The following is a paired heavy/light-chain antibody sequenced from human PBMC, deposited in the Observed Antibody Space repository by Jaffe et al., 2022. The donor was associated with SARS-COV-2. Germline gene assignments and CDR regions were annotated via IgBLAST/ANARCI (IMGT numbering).Light chain of an antibody. CDR1: TSDVGNYL. CDR2: EGN. J-gene: IGLJ3*02. Sequence: QSALTQPASVSGSPGQSITISCTGTTSDVGNYLVSWYQHLPGKAPKLIIYEGNRRPSGVSNRFSGSNSGNTASLTISGLQAEDEADYWCCSYGGSSTLRVFGGGTKLTVL. V-gene: IGLV2-23*01. CDR3: CSYGGSSTLRV.
Heavy chain of an antibody. CDR1: GGSISSGEFY. J-gene: IGHJ5*02. CDR2: IYHRGTT. V-gene: IGHV4-31*03. CDR3: AREPYDFWGGSHWFDP. D-gene: IGHD3-3*01. Sequence: QVQLQESGPGLVKPSQTLSLTCSVSGGSISSGEFYWTWIRQHPGKGLEWIGYIYHRGTTYYNPSLKSRVTISVDTSKNHFSLSLGSVTAADTAVYYCAREPYDFWGGSHWFDPWGPGTLVTVSS.